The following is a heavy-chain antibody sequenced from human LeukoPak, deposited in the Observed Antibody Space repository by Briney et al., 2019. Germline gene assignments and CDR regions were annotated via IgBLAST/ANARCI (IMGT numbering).Heavy chain of an antibody. Sequence: GGSLRLSCAASGFTFSDYYMSWIRQAPGKGLEWVSYISSSGSTIYYADSVKGRFTISRDNAKNSLYLQMNSLRAEDTAVYYCARDYEVFKWELPRYWGQEPWSPSPQ. J-gene: IGHJ4*01. CDR3: ARDYEVFKWELPRY. CDR2: ISSSGSTI. V-gene: IGHV3-11*04. CDR1: GFTFSDYY. D-gene: IGHD1-26*01.